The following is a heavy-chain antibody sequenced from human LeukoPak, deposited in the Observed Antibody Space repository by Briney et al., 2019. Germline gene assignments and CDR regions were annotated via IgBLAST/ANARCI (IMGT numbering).Heavy chain of an antibody. CDR1: GFTFSRHG. J-gene: IGHJ4*02. CDR3: ATATVPYSSSRSYYFDY. D-gene: IGHD6-13*01. Sequence: AGGSLRLSCAPSGFTFSRHGMHWVRQAPGKGLEWMGGFDPEDGETIYAQKFQGRVTMTEDTSTDTAYMELSSLRSEDTAVYYCATATVPYSSSRSYYFDYWGQGTLVTVSS. CDR2: FDPEDGET. V-gene: IGHV1-24*01.